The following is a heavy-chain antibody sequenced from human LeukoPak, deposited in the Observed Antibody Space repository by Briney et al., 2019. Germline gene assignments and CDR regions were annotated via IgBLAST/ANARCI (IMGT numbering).Heavy chain of an antibody. Sequence: GASVKVSCKASGGTFSSYAISWVRQAPGQGLEWMGRIIPILGIANYAQKFQGRATITADKSTSTAYMELSSLRSEDTAVYYCARGSVAAAGPNDYWGQGTLVTVSS. J-gene: IGHJ4*02. CDR3: ARGSVAAAGPNDY. CDR1: GGTFSSYA. CDR2: IIPILGIA. V-gene: IGHV1-69*04. D-gene: IGHD6-13*01.